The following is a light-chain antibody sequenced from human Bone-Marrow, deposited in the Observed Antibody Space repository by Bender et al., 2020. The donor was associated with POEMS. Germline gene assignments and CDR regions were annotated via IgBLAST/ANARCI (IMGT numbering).Light chain of an antibody. CDR2: RND. V-gene: IGLV1-47*01. Sequence: QSALTQPPSVSGSPGQSITISCTGTSSDVGGNKYVSWNQQLPGAAPKPLIYRNDQRTLGVPDRFSGSKSDTSASLAISGLRSEDEADYYCAAWDGSLSGPLFGGGTKLTVL. J-gene: IGLJ2*01. CDR3: AAWDGSLSGPL. CDR1: SSDVGGNKY.